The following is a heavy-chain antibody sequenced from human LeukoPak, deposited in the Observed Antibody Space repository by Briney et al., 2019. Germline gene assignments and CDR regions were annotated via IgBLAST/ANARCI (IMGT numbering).Heavy chain of an antibody. D-gene: IGHD3-22*01. Sequence: SETLSLTCAVSGYSISSGYSWGWIRQPPGKGLEWIGEINHSGSTNYNPSLKSRVTISIDTSKNQFSLKLSSVTAADTAVYYCARAMIVVIITTPGYFDLWGRGTLVTVSS. V-gene: IGHV4-38-2*01. CDR2: INHSGST. J-gene: IGHJ2*01. CDR3: ARAMIVVIITTPGYFDL. CDR1: GYSISSGYS.